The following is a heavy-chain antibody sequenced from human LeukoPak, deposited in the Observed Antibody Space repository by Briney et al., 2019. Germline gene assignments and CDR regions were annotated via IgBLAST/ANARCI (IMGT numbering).Heavy chain of an antibody. CDR3: ARHKGSSGIDY. J-gene: IGHJ4*02. D-gene: IGHD6-6*01. CDR1: GGSISSSSYY. Sequence: PSETLSLTCTVSGGSISSSSYYWGWIRQPPGKGLEWIGSIYYSGGTYYNPSLKSRVTISVDTSKNQFSLKLSSVTAADTAVYYCARHKGSSGIDYWGQGTLVTVSS. V-gene: IGHV4-39*01. CDR2: IYYSGGT.